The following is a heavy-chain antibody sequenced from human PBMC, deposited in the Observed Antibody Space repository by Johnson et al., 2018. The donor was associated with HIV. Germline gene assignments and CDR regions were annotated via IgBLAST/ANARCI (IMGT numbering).Heavy chain of an antibody. D-gene: IGHD1-26*01. J-gene: IGHJ3*02. V-gene: IGHV3-9*01. Sequence: VQLVESGGGLVQPGRSLRLSCAASGFTFDDYAMHWVRQAPGKGLEWVSGISWNSGSIGYADSVKGRFTISRDDSKNTLYLQMNSLKTEDTALYYCTTDVPGGPYYNAFDIWGQGTMVTISS. CDR2: ISWNSGSI. CDR3: TTDVPGGPYYNAFDI. CDR1: GFTFDDYA.